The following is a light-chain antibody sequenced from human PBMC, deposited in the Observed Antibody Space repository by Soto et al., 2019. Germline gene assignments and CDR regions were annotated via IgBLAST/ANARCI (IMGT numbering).Light chain of an antibody. Sequence: ETVLTQSPGTLSLSPGERATLSCRASQSITNNYLAWYQQKPGQAPRLLIYGASSRVTGIPDRFSGSGSGTDFTLTISRLEPEDFAVYYCQQYRPSPITVGQGTRLEIK. CDR2: GAS. J-gene: IGKJ5*01. CDR3: QQYRPSPIT. CDR1: QSITNNY. V-gene: IGKV3-20*01.